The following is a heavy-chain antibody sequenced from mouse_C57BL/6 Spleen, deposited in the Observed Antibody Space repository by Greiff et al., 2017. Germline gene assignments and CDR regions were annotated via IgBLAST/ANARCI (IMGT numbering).Heavy chain of an antibody. V-gene: IGHV1-18*01. J-gene: IGHJ4*01. D-gene: IGHD2-1*01. CDR2: INPNNGGT. Sequence: VQLQQSGPELVKPRASVKIPCKASGYTFTDYNMDWVKQSHGKSLEWIGDINPNNGGTIYNQKFKGKATLTVDKSSSTAYMELRSLTSEDTAVYYCARSTMVTYYYAMDYWGQGTSVTVSS. CDR1: GYTFTDYN. CDR3: ARSTMVTYYYAMDY.